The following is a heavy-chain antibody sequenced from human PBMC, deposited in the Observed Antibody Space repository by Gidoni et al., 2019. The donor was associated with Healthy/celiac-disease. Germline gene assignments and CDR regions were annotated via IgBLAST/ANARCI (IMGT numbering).Heavy chain of an antibody. CDR3: AKDRAWSGYYFYYYYGMDV. Sequence: EVQLVESGGGLVQPGRSLRLSCAASGFTFDAYAMHWVRQAPGKGLEWVSGISWNSGSIGDAESVKGRFNISRDNAKNSLYLQMNSLRAEDTALYYCAKDRAWSGYYFYYYYGMDVWGQGTTVTVSS. V-gene: IGHV3-9*01. CDR2: ISWNSGSI. J-gene: IGHJ6*02. CDR1: GFTFDAYA. D-gene: IGHD3-3*01.